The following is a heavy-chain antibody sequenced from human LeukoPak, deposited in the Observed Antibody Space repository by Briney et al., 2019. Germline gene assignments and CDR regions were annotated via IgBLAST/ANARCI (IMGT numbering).Heavy chain of an antibody. D-gene: IGHD3-9*01. Sequence: ASVKVSCKASGYTFTGYYMHWVRQAPGQGLEWMGWTNPNSGGTNYAQKFQGRVTMTRDTSISTAYMELSRLRSDDTAVYYCARDGTSILRYFDWSHPWDAFDIWGQGTMVTVSS. CDR3: ARDGTSILRYFDWSHPWDAFDI. V-gene: IGHV1-2*02. J-gene: IGHJ3*02. CDR2: TNPNSGGT. CDR1: GYTFTGYY.